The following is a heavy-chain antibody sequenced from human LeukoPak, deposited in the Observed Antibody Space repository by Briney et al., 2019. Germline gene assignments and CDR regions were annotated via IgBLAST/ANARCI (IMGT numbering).Heavy chain of an antibody. D-gene: IGHD2-15*01. Sequence: SETLSLTCTVSGGSISSYYWSWIRQPPGKGLEWLGYIYYSGSTNYNPSLKSRVTISVDTTKNQFSLKLSSVTAADTAVYYCAREGRYCSGGSCYHDYWGQGTLVTVSS. J-gene: IGHJ4*02. V-gene: IGHV4-59*01. CDR1: GGSISSYY. CDR2: IYYSGST. CDR3: AREGRYCSGGSCYHDY.